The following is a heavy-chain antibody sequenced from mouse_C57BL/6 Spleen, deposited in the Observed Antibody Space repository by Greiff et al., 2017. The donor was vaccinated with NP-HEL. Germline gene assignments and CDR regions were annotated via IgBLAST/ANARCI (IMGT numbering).Heavy chain of an antibody. CDR1: GFTFSDYG. CDR3: ARERWLLPYYAMDY. CDR2: ISSGSSTI. J-gene: IGHJ4*01. Sequence: EVQVVESGGGLVKPGGSLKLSCAASGFTFSDYGMHWVRQAPEKGLEWVAYISSGSSTIYYADTVKGRFTISRDNAKNTLFLQMTSLRSEDTAMYYCARERWLLPYYAMDYWGQGTSVTVSS. D-gene: IGHD2-3*01. V-gene: IGHV5-17*01.